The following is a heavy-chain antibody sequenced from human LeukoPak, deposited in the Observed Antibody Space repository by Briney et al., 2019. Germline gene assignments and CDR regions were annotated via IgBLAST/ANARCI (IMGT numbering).Heavy chain of an antibody. J-gene: IGHJ6*02. D-gene: IGHD4-11*01. Sequence: SETLSLTCAVYGGSFSGYYRSWIRQPPGKGLEWIGEINHSGSTNYNPSLKSRVTISVDTSKNKFSLKVSSVTAADTAVYYCARITTARNYYYYGMDVWGQGTTVTVSS. CDR2: INHSGST. CDR3: ARITTARNYYYYGMDV. V-gene: IGHV4-34*01. CDR1: GGSFSGYY.